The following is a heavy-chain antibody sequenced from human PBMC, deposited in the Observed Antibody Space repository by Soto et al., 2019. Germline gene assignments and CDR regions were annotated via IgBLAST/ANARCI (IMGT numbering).Heavy chain of an antibody. Sequence: EGQLLESGGGLVRPGGSLTLSCAGSGFTFSRYAMTWVRQAPGKGLEWVSSITVTDGRRKYADSVKGRFTISTDTHKNIVYLQINSLTAEDTAPYWCSTESMYVVVVGSSHDYAYSIDVWG. CDR2: ITVTDGRR. J-gene: IGHJ6*03. V-gene: IGHV3-23*01. D-gene: IGHD2-15*01. CDR1: GFTFSRYA. CDR3: STESMYVVVVGSSHDYAYSIDV.